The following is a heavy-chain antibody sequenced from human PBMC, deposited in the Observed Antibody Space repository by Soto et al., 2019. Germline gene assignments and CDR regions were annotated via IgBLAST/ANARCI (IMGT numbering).Heavy chain of an antibody. CDR2: IIPIFGTA. V-gene: IGHV1-69*12. J-gene: IGHJ3*02. Sequence: QVQLVQSGAEVKKPGSSVKVSCKASGGTFSSYAISWVRQAPGQGLEWMGGIIPIFGTANYAQKFQGRVTITADESTSTAYMELSSLRSEDTAVYYCARDGEDSWNDAPPHDAFDIWGQGTMVTVSS. D-gene: IGHD1-20*01. CDR1: GGTFSSYA. CDR3: ARDGEDSWNDAPPHDAFDI.